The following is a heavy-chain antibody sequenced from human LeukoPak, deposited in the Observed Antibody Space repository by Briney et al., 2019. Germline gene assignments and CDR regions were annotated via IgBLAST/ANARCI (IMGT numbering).Heavy chain of an antibody. V-gene: IGHV3-23*01. CDR1: GFTFSTFA. Sequence: GGSLRLSCTTSGFTFSTFAMSWVRQAPGKGLEWVSAISGSGGSTYYADSVKGRFTISRDNSKNTLYLQMNSLRAEDTAVYYCAKDGYCTNGVCWGTDWFDPWGQGTLVTVSS. CDR2: ISGSGGST. D-gene: IGHD2-8*01. CDR3: AKDGYCTNGVCWGTDWFDP. J-gene: IGHJ5*02.